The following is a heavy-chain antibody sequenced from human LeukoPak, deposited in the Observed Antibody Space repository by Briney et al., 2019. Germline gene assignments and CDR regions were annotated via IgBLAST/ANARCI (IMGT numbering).Heavy chain of an antibody. CDR1: GGSISSGGYS. Sequence: PSETLSLTCAVSGGSISSGGYSWSWIRQPPGKGLEWIGYIYHSGSTYYNPSLKSRVTISVDTSKNQFSLKLSSVTAAGTAVYYCARLWSWDDRMFHYWGQGTLVTVSS. J-gene: IGHJ4*02. CDR2: IYHSGST. V-gene: IGHV4-30-2*01. D-gene: IGHD3-3*01. CDR3: ARLWSWDDRMFHY.